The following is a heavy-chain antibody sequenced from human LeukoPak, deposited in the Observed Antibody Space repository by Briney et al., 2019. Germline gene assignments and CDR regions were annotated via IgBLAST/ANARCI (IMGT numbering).Heavy chain of an antibody. V-gene: IGHV3-9*01. CDR3: ATSQRTSGRYGNAFDI. Sequence: GRSLRLSWAASGFIFDDYAMHWVRQAPGKGLEWVSTISWNSGSIGYADSVKGRSTISRDNAKNSLYLQMNSLRAEDTAMYYCATSQRTSGRYGNAFDIWGQGTMVTVSS. D-gene: IGHD6-19*01. CDR2: ISWNSGSI. J-gene: IGHJ3*02. CDR1: GFIFDDYA.